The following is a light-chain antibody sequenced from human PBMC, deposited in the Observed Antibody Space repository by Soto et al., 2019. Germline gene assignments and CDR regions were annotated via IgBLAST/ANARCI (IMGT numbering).Light chain of an antibody. CDR3: HQYDNVPQT. CDR2: DAS. Sequence: DFQMTQSPSSLSASVGDRVTITCQASQDIGNFLNWYQQKPGKAPKLLIYDASNLQTGVPSRFGGSGSGTHFTFTISSLQPEDSATYYYHQYDNVPQTFGHGTKLEIK. V-gene: IGKV1-33*01. CDR1: QDIGNF. J-gene: IGKJ2*01.